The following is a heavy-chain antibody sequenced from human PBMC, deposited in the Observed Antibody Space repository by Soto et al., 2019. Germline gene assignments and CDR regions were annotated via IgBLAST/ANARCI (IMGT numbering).Heavy chain of an antibody. V-gene: IGHV3-53*02. Sequence: EVQLVETGGGMIQPGGSLRLSCAVSGFSVSNNCMSWVRQAPGKGLEWVSLIYSGGTTSYADSVKGRFIISRDSSKNTLLLQMNSLRVEGTAVYYCARRYIVGVTGDYWGQGTLVTVSS. CDR2: IYSGGTT. CDR1: GFSVSNNC. J-gene: IGHJ4*02. CDR3: ARRYIVGVTGDY. D-gene: IGHD1-26*01.